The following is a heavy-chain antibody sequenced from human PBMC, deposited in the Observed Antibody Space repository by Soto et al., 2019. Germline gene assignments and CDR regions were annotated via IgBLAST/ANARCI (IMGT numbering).Heavy chain of an antibody. V-gene: IGHV3-23*01. Sequence: GGSLRLSCAASGFTFSSYAMSWVRQAPGKGLEWVSAISGSGGSTYYADSVKGRFTISRDNSKNTLYLQMDSLRAEDTAVYYCARSIAAQTIYYYGMDVWGQGTTVTVSS. J-gene: IGHJ6*02. CDR1: GFTFSSYA. CDR3: ARSIAAQTIYYYGMDV. CDR2: ISGSGGST. D-gene: IGHD6-6*01.